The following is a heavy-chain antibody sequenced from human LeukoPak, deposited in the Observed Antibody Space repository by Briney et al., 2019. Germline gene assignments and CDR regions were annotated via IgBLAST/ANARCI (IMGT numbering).Heavy chain of an antibody. J-gene: IGHJ2*01. CDR1: GFTFSHYW. Sequence: GGSLRLSCAASGFTFSHYWMSWVRQAPGKGLEWVATIQPDGSYNDYVDSVKGRFTISRDNAKNSLYLQMSSLRAEDTAVYYCARVEGHCSGGSCYNYYFDLWGRGTLVTVSS. D-gene: IGHD2-15*01. V-gene: IGHV3-7*02. CDR2: IQPDGSYN. CDR3: ARVEGHCSGGSCYNYYFDL.